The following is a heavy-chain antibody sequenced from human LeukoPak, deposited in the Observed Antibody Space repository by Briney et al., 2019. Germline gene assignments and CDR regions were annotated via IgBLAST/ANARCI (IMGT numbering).Heavy chain of an antibody. CDR2: TSSSSAYT. D-gene: IGHD2-2*01. CDR3: AKDGRGGCSTTTCYLFDC. V-gene: IGHV3-21*04. J-gene: IGHJ4*02. CDR1: GFTFSSFS. Sequence: GGSLRLSCAASGFTFSSFSMIWVRQAPGKGLEWVSSTSSSSAYTFYAESGKGRFTISRDNAKNSLFLQMNSLRAEDTAMYYCAKDGRGGCSTTTCYLFDCWGQGTLVTVSS.